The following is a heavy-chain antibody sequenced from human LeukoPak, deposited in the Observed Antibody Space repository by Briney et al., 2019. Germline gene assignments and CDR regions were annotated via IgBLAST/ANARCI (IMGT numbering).Heavy chain of an antibody. D-gene: IGHD3-10*01. Sequence: GGSLRLSCAASGYTFSRYWMSWVRQAPGKGLEWVANTNQDGSEKYYVDSVKGRFTISRDNAKNSLYLQMNSLRAEDTAVYFCAKDPTPYSGNKFYFDYWGQGTLVTVSS. CDR1: GYTFSRYW. CDR2: TNQDGSEK. V-gene: IGHV3-7*01. CDR3: AKDPTPYSGNKFYFDY. J-gene: IGHJ4*02.